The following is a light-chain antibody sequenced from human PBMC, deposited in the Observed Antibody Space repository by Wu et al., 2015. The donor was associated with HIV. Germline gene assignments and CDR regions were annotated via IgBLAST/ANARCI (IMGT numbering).Light chain of an antibody. J-gene: IGKJ1*01. CDR3: QQYDGSPQT. Sequence: EIVLTQSPGTLSLSPGERATLSCRASQSVRSSFLAWYQQKPGQAPRLLIYDASSRATGTPDRFSGSGSGTDFTLTIARLEPEDSAVYYCQQYDGSPQTFGQGTKVEIK. V-gene: IGKV3-20*01. CDR2: DAS. CDR1: QSVRSSF.